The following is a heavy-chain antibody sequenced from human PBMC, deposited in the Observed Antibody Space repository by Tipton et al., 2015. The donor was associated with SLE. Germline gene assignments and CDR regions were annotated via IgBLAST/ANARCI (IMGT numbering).Heavy chain of an antibody. V-gene: IGHV7-4-1*02. J-gene: IGHJ4*02. D-gene: IGHD4-11*01. CDR3: ARSKGVFDY. CDR1: GYTFTSSS. Sequence: QLVQSGAEVKKPGASVRISCKTSGYTFTSSSMNWVRQAPGQGLEWMGWININTGNPTYAQGFTGRFAFSLDTSVSTAYLQISSLKAEDTAVYYCARSKGVFDYWGQGTLVTASS. CDR2: ININTGNP.